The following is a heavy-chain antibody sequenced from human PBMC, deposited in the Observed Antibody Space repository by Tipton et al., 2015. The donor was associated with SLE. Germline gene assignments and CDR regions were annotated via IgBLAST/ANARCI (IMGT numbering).Heavy chain of an antibody. V-gene: IGHV4-59*11. CDR3: ARGLRADSTSHFDH. D-gene: IGHD6-13*01. CDR1: GGSIFSHY. Sequence: TLSLTCTVSGGSIFSHYWSWIRQTPERGLEWIGYVFYTGETYYAPPLKNRVTISADTSRSQVSLNLRSVTAADMAVYYCARGLRADSTSHFDHWGPGTLVTVSS. J-gene: IGHJ4*02. CDR2: VFYTGET.